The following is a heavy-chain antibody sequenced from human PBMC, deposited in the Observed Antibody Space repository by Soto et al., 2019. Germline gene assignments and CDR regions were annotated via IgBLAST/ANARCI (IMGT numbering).Heavy chain of an antibody. CDR2: ISGSDQST. CDR3: VKGGWLDE. J-gene: IGHJ4*02. Sequence: EVQLLESGGGLVQPGGSLRLSCAASGFPFSTYDMSLVRQAPGKGLEWVSVISGSDQSTYYADSLNGRFTISRDNSKNTLYLQMDSLRVEDTAVYHCVKGGWLDEWGQGTLVTVSS. CDR1: GFPFSTYD. D-gene: IGHD2-15*01. V-gene: IGHV3-23*01.